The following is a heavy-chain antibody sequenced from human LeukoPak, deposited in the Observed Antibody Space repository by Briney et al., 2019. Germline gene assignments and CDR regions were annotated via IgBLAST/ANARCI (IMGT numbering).Heavy chain of an antibody. CDR2: IIPIFGTA. CDR1: GGTFSSYA. J-gene: IGHJ6*02. CDR3: ASSVPAAPTYYYYYGMDV. V-gene: IGHV1-69*13. Sequence: ASVKVSCTASGGTFSSYAISWVRQAPGQGLEWMGGIIPIFGTANYAQKFQGRVTITADESTSTAYMELSSLRSEDTAVYYCASSVPAAPTYYYYYGMDVWGQGTTVTVSS. D-gene: IGHD2-2*01.